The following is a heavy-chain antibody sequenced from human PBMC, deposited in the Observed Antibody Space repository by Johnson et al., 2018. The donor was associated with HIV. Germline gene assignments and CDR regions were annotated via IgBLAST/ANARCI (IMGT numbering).Heavy chain of an antibody. CDR3: AGDMGTHSFDI. V-gene: IGHV3-30*04. Sequence: QVQLVESGGGLVKPGGSLRLSCAASGFTFSYYSMHWVRQAPGKGLEWVALTSYDESDKFYADSVKGRFIISRDNPRTTLYLQMNSLRAEDTAVYYCAGDMGTHSFDIWGQGTMVTVSS. D-gene: IGHD2-15*01. CDR2: TSYDESDK. J-gene: IGHJ3*02. CDR1: GFTFSYYS.